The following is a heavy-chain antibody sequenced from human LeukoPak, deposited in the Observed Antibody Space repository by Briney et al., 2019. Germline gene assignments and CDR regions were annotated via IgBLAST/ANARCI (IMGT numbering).Heavy chain of an antibody. CDR1: GGSISSYY. CDR3: ASMSAYDYFFNY. J-gene: IGHJ4*02. V-gene: IGHV4-59*01. D-gene: IGHD5-12*01. CDR2: FYYRGST. Sequence: SETLSLTCTVSGGSISSYYWSWIRQPPGKGPEWIGYFYYRGSTNYNPSLKSRVSISVDTSKNQLSLKLSSVTAADTAVYYCASMSAYDYFFNYWGQGTLVTVSS.